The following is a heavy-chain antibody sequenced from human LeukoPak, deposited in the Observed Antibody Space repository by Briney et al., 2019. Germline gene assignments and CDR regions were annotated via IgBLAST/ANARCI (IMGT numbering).Heavy chain of an antibody. J-gene: IGHJ4*02. Sequence: ASVKVSCKGSGYSVTELSMHWVRQAPGKGLECLGGFDPEEAKMVYAQKFQGRVTMTEDTSTDTAYMELRGLTSEDTAVYYCATRSGDFWSGYVDWGQGTLAAVSS. CDR2: FDPEEAKM. V-gene: IGHV1-24*01. CDR3: ATRSGDFWSGYVD. D-gene: IGHD3-3*01. CDR1: GYSVTELS.